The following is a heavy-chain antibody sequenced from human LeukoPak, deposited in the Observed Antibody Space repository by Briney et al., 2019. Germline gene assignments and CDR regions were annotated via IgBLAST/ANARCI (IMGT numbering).Heavy chain of an antibody. V-gene: IGHV1-2*02. CDR1: GYTFTGYY. J-gene: IGHJ4*02. Sequence: GASVKVSCKASGYTFTGYYMHWVRQAPGQGLEWMGWINPNSGGTNYAQKFQGRLTMTRDTSISTAYMELSRLRSDDTAVYYCAGGSSGYYLRFDYWGQGTLVTVSS. CDR2: INPNSGGT. CDR3: AGGSSGYYLRFDY. D-gene: IGHD3-22*01.